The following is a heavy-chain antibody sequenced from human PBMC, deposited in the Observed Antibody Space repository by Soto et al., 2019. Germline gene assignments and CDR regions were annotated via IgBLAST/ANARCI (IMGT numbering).Heavy chain of an antibody. CDR3: ARGNYFDSSGPFDY. D-gene: IGHD3-22*01. V-gene: IGHV1-18*04. J-gene: IGHJ4*02. CDR2: ISGYNGNT. CDR1: GYTFTSYG. Sequence: QVQLVQSGAEVKKSGASVKVSCKASGYTFTSYGITWVRQAPGQGLEWMGWISGYNGNTNYAQMLQGRITMTIDTSTSTAYMDLRSLKSDDTAVYFCARGNYFDSSGPFDYWCQGTLVTVSS.